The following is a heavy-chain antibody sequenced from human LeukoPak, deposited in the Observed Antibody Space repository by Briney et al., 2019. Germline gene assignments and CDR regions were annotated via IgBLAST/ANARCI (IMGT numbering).Heavy chain of an antibody. CDR1: GFTFSSYG. CDR3: AKDTPVSGYLHGYFDF. J-gene: IGHJ4*02. Sequence: GGSLRLSCAVSGFTFSSYGMSWVRQAPGKGLEWVSGISGSGGSTYYADSVKGRFTISRDNSKNTLYLQMNSLRAEDTAVYYCAKDTPVSGYLHGYFDFWGQGTLVTVSS. CDR2: ISGSGGST. V-gene: IGHV3-23*01. D-gene: IGHD3-22*01.